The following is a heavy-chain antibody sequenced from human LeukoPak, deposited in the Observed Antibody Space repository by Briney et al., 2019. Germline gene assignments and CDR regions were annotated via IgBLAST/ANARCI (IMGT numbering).Heavy chain of an antibody. CDR2: IWYDGSNK. D-gene: IGHD4-23*01. J-gene: IGHJ4*02. V-gene: IGHV3-33*01. CDR3: ARESYRGSSFDY. Sequence: GRSLRLSCAASGFTFSSYGMHWVRQAPGKGLEWVAVIWYDGSNKYYADSVKGRFTISRDNAKNSLYLQMNSLRAEDTAVYYCARESYRGSSFDYWGQGTLVTVSS. CDR1: GFTFSSYG.